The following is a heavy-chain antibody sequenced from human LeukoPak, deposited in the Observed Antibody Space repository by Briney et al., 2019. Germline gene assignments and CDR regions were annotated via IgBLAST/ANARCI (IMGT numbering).Heavy chain of an antibody. CDR1: GFNFNTYT. J-gene: IGHJ4*02. CDR2: ISSDSSYI. V-gene: IGHV3-21*01. D-gene: IGHD3-10*01. CDR3: ARGPDYGSLSN. Sequence: PGGSLRLSCAASGFNFNTYTMNWVRQAPGKGLEWVSSISSDSSYIYYADAVHGRFTVSRDNAKYSLYLQMNSLRAEDTAVYYCARGPDYGSLSNWGQGTLVTVSS.